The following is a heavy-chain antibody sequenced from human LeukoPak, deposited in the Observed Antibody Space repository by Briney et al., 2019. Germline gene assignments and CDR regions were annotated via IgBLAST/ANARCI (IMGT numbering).Heavy chain of an antibody. CDR2: IYPGDSDT. J-gene: IGHJ4*02. V-gene: IGHV5-51*01. CDR1: GYSFITYW. CDR3: ARSKGYSYANYFDF. Sequence: GDSLKISCKGPGYSFITYWIGWVRPLPGRGLEWMGIIYPGDSDTRYSPSFQGQVTISADKSISTAYLQWSSLKASDTAMYYCARSKGYSYANYFDFWGQGTLVTVSS. D-gene: IGHD5-18*01.